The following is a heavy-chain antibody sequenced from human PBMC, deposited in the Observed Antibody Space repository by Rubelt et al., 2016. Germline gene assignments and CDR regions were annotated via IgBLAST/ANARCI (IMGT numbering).Heavy chain of an antibody. CDR1: GGSIRSHY. D-gene: IGHD3-10*01. Sequence: QVQLQESGPGLVKPSETLSLSCTVSGGSIRSHYWSWIRQPAGKGLEWIGRVYGSGNTNYSPSLKSRVTMALDTSKNQFSLKLSSVIAADTAVYYCASEVDYGSGSYYTLYWGQGTLVSVSS. V-gene: IGHV4-4*07. CDR3: ASEVDYGSGSYYTLY. J-gene: IGHJ4*02. CDR2: VYGSGNT.